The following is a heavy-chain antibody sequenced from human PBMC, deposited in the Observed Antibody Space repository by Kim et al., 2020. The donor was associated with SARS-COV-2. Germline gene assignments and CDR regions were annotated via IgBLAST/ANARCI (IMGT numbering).Heavy chain of an antibody. Sequence: AVSVKSRITNNPDTSKNQFSLQLNSVTPEDTAVYYCAREMATIVGGAFDIWGQGTMVTVSS. D-gene: IGHD5-12*01. J-gene: IGHJ3*02. V-gene: IGHV6-1*01. CDR3: AREMATIVGGAFDI.